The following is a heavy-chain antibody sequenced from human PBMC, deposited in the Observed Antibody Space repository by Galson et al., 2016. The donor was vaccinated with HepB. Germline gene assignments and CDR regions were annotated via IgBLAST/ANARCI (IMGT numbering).Heavy chain of an antibody. D-gene: IGHD4-23*01. J-gene: IGHJ4*02. Sequence: SVKVSCKASAATFSTHAIPWVRQAPGQGLEWMGVIIPRFGRTNYAQKFQGRLTMTADESTTTVFMELSRLGPDDTAVFYCARGGNLFDSWGQGTLVTVSS. CDR2: IIPRFGRT. CDR1: AATFSTHA. CDR3: ARGGNLFDS. V-gene: IGHV1-69*13.